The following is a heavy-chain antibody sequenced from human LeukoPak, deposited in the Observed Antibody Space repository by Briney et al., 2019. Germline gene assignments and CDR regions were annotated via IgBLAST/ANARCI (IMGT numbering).Heavy chain of an antibody. CDR1: GFTFSHYG. CDR3: ARVGSGTTRDY. Sequence: GGSLRLSCAASGFTFSHYGMHWVRQAPGKGLEWVAVIWNDGTNRYYGDSVKGRFTISRDNAKNTLYLQMNSLRAEDTAVYYCARVGSGTTRDYWGQGTLVTVSS. V-gene: IGHV3-33*01. D-gene: IGHD1-14*01. CDR2: IWNDGTNR. J-gene: IGHJ4*02.